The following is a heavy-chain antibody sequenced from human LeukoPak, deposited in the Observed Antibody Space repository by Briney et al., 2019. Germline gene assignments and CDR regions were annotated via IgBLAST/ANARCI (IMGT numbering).Heavy chain of an antibody. V-gene: IGHV1-69*04. CDR2: IIPILGIA. Sequence: SVKLSCKASGGTFSSYAISWVRQAPGQGLEWMGRIIPILGIANYAQKFQGRVTITADKSTSTAYMELSSLRSEDTAVYYCARDGYCSGGSCSKSYYYYGMDVWGQGTTVTVSS. J-gene: IGHJ6*02. CDR1: GGTFSSYA. CDR3: ARDGYCSGGSCSKSYYYYGMDV. D-gene: IGHD2-15*01.